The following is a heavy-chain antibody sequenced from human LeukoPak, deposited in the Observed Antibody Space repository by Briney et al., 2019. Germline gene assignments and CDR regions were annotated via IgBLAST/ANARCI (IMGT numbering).Heavy chain of an antibody. CDR1: GFTFSSYA. Sequence: GGSLRLSCAASGFTFSSYAMSWVRQAPGKGLEWVSAISGSGGSTYYTDSVKGRFTISRDNSKNTLYLQMNSLRAEDTAVYYCAKDSPGYYGDYRAPFDYWGQGTLVTVSS. J-gene: IGHJ4*02. CDR2: ISGSGGST. V-gene: IGHV3-23*01. CDR3: AKDSPGYYGDYRAPFDY. D-gene: IGHD4-17*01.